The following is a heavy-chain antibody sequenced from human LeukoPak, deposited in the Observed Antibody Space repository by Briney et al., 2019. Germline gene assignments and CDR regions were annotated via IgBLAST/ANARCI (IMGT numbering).Heavy chain of an antibody. Sequence: GGSLRLSCAASRFTFSDYYMTWIRQAPGKGLEWVPYISISGSTIYYADSVRGRFTISRDNAQNSLYLQMNSLRAEDTAVYYCARVNYGSGWAFDYWGQGTLVTVSS. V-gene: IGHV3-11*01. J-gene: IGHJ4*02. CDR2: ISISGSTI. D-gene: IGHD6-19*01. CDR1: RFTFSDYY. CDR3: ARVNYGSGWAFDY.